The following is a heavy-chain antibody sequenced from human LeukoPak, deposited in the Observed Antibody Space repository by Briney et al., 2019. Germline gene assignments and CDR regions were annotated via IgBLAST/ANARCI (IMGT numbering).Heavy chain of an antibody. CDR2: MNPNSGNT. J-gene: IGHJ6*03. CDR1: GYTFTSYD. CDR3: ARVLSGSSWYHYYYYYMDV. V-gene: IGHV1-8*01. Sequence: GASVKVSCKASGYTFTSYDINWVRQATGQGLEWMGWMNPNSGNTGYAQKFQGRVTMTRNTSISTAYMELSSLRSEDTAVYYCARVLSGSSWYHYYYYYMDVWGKGTTVTISS. D-gene: IGHD6-13*01.